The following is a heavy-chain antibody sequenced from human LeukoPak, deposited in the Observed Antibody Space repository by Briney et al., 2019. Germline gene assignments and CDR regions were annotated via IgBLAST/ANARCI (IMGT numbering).Heavy chain of an antibody. Sequence: GGSLRLSCAASGFTFSSYEMNWVRQAPGKGLEWVSYISSSGSTIYYADSVKGRFTISRDNAKNSLYLQMNSLRAEDTAVYYCARGGAMAVLRRSWFDPWGQGTLVTVSS. J-gene: IGHJ5*02. CDR3: ARGGAMAVLRRSWFDP. V-gene: IGHV3-48*03. D-gene: IGHD6-19*01. CDR1: GFTFSSYE. CDR2: ISSSGSTI.